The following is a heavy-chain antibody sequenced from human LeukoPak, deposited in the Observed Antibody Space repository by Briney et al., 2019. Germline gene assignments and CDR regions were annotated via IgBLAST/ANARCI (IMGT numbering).Heavy chain of an antibody. CDR3: ARVIFGVVIDY. J-gene: IGHJ4*02. V-gene: IGHV4-31*03. CDR2: IYYSGST. CDR1: GGSISSGGYY. D-gene: IGHD3-3*01. Sequence: PSQTLSLTCTVSGGSISSGGYYGSWIRQHPGKGLEWIGYIYYSGSTYYNPSLKSRVTISVDTSKNQFSLKLSSVTAADTAVYYCARVIFGVVIDYWGQGTLVTVSS.